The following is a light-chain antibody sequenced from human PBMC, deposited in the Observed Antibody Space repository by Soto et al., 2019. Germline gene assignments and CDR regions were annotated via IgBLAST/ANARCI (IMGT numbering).Light chain of an antibody. CDR2: GAS. CDR1: QAVSSIL. J-gene: IGKJ4*01. Sequence: EVVLTQSPGTLSLSPGARATLSCRASQAVSSILLGWYQQKPGQAPRLLIYGASSRATGIPDRCSGSGSGTDFTLTVSRLEPEDFAVYYCQQHGTSPIFGGGTKVEIK. V-gene: IGKV3-20*01. CDR3: QQHGTSPI.